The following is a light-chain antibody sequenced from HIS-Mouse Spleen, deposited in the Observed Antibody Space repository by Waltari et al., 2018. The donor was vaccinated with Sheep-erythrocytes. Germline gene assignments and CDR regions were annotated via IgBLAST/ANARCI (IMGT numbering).Light chain of an antibody. V-gene: IGLV2-8*01. J-gene: IGLJ3*02. CDR2: EVS. Sequence: QSALTQPRSVSGSPGQSVTISCTGTSSDVGGYNYVSWYQQHPGKAPKLMIYEVSKRPSGVPDRFSDSKSGNTASLPVSGLQAEDEADYYCSSYAGSNNWVFGGGTKLTVL. CDR3: SSYAGSNNWV. CDR1: SSDVGGYNY.